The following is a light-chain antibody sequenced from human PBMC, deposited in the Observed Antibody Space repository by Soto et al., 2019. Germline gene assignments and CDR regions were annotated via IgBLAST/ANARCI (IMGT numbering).Light chain of an antibody. J-gene: IGKJ1*01. V-gene: IGKV3-20*01. CDR1: QSVSSSY. CDR3: KQYGSSRWT. CDR2: GAS. Sequence: EIVLTQSPGTLSLSPGERATLSCRASQSVSSSYLAWYQQKPGQAPRRLIYGASSRATGIPDRFSGSGSGTDFTLTISRLEPEDLAVYYCKQYGSSRWTFGQGTKVEIK.